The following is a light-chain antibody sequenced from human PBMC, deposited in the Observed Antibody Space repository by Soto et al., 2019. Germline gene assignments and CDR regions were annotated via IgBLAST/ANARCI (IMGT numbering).Light chain of an antibody. CDR3: SAWDDRLNGWL. CDR2: SND. Sequence: QSVLTQPPSASETPGQRLTISCSGSSSNIGSNTVNWYQQLPGAAPKLLIYSNDKRPSGVPDRFSGSNSGTSASLAISGLQSEDEADYYCSAWDDRLNGWLFGGGTKLTVL. CDR1: SSNIGSNT. J-gene: IGLJ3*02. V-gene: IGLV1-44*01.